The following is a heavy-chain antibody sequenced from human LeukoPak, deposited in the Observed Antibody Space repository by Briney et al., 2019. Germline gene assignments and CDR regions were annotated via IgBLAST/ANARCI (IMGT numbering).Heavy chain of an antibody. Sequence: GRSLRLSCAGSGFTFYDYAMHWVRQTPGRGLEWGSGISWNSGNIAYADFVGGRFTISRDNAKNSLSLQMNSLSDEDTAVYYCAKDAYGGATFFYYMDVWGKGTTVTVSS. J-gene: IGHJ6*03. CDR2: ISWNSGNI. V-gene: IGHV3-9*01. CDR3: AKDAYGGATFFYYMDV. D-gene: IGHD2/OR15-2a*01. CDR1: GFTFYDYA.